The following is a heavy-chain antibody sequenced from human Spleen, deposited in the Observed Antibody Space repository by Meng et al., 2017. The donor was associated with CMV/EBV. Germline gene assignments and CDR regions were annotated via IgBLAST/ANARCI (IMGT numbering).Heavy chain of an antibody. V-gene: IGHV1-46*01. CDR1: RNFFTRHA. J-gene: IGHJ6*02. CDR3: ARDRLIKTFYYYYGMDV. CDR2: INPNGGST. D-gene: IGHD3-9*01. Sequence: ASVKVSCKAPRNFFTRHAITWVRQAPGQGLEWMGMINPNGGSTSFARKFQGRVTMTTDTSTSTVHMEMSSLRSEDTAVYFCARDRLIKTFYYYYGMDVWGQGTTVTVSS.